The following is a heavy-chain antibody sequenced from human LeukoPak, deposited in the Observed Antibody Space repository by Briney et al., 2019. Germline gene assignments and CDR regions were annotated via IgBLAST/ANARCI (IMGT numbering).Heavy chain of an antibody. J-gene: IGHJ4*02. CDR2: ISGSGGST. D-gene: IGHD4-17*01. CDR1: GFTFSSYG. CDR3: ARAYYGDYRFDY. V-gene: IGHV3-23*01. Sequence: GGSLRLSCAASGFTFSSYGMSWVRQAPGKGLEWVSAISGSGGSTYYADSVKGRFTISRDNSKNTLYLQMNSLRAEDTAVYYCARAYYGDYRFDYWGQGTLVTVSS.